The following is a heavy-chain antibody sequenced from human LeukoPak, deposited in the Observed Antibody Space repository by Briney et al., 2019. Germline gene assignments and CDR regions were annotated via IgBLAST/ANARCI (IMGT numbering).Heavy chain of an antibody. Sequence: ASVKVSCKASGYTFTSYGISWVRQAPGQGLEWMGWISAYNGNTSYAQKLQGRVTMTTDTSTSTAYMELRSLRSDDTAVYYCARDRASGHPFDYWGQGTLVTVSS. D-gene: IGHD3-10*01. CDR3: ARDRASGHPFDY. J-gene: IGHJ4*02. V-gene: IGHV1-18*01. CDR2: ISAYNGNT. CDR1: GYTFTSYG.